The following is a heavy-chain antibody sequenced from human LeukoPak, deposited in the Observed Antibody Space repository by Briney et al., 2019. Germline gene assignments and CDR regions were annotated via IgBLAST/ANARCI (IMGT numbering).Heavy chain of an antibody. CDR3: ANDTYYYDSSGYPHPDY. Sequence: GGSLRLSCAASGFTFSSYAMHWVRQAPGKGLEWVAVISYDGSNKYYADSVKGRFTISRDNSKNTLYLQMNSLRAEDTAVYYCANDTYYYDSSGYPHPDYWRQGTLVTVSS. D-gene: IGHD3-22*01. CDR1: GFTFSSYA. J-gene: IGHJ4*02. CDR2: ISYDGSNK. V-gene: IGHV3-30*18.